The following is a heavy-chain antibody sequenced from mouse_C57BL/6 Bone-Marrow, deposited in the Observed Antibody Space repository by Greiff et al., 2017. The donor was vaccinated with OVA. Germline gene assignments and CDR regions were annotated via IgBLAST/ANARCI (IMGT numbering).Heavy chain of an antibody. V-gene: IGHV5-12*01. D-gene: IGHD1-1*01. J-gene: IGHJ1*03. Sequence: EVQLVESGGGLVQPGGSLKLSCAASGFTFSDYYMYWVRQTPEKRLEWVAYISNGGGSTYYPDTVKGRFTISRDKAKNTLYLQMSRLKSEDTAMYYCARHYYGSSYWYFDVWGTGTTVTVSS. CDR2: ISNGGGST. CDR3: ARHYYGSSYWYFDV. CDR1: GFTFSDYY.